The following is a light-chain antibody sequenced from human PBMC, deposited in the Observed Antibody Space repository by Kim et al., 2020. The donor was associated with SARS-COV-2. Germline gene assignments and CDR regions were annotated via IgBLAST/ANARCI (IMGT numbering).Light chain of an antibody. CDR2: DAS. CDR3: QQRSNWPFT. Sequence: EIVLTQSPATLSLSPGERAILSCRASQSVSSFLAWYQQKPGQAPRVLIYDASNRATGIPARFSGSGSGTDFTLTISSLDPEDFAIYYCQQRSNWPFTFGGGTKLEI. J-gene: IGKJ4*01. CDR1: QSVSSF. V-gene: IGKV3-11*01.